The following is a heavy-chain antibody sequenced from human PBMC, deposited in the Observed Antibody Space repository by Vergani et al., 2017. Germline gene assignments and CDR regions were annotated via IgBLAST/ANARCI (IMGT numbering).Heavy chain of an antibody. Sequence: EKQLVQSGSETKKPGESLKISCQAFGYIFSNFWIGWVRQRPGRGLEWMGSIYPGDSEVKPNLTFRGQVIFSVATSVNTAYLQWRSLQASDTATYFCANGGHGSENGGALQLWGQGTNITVSS. CDR2: IYPGDSEV. D-gene: IGHD3-10*01. J-gene: IGHJ3*01. V-gene: IGHV5-51*01. CDR1: GYIFSNFW. CDR3: ANGGHGSENGGALQL.